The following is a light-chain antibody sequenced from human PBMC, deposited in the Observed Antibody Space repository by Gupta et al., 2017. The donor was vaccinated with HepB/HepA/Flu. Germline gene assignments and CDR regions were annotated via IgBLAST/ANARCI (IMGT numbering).Light chain of an antibody. V-gene: IGLV3-19*01. J-gene: IGLJ2*01. CDR1: SLVSYY. Sequence: SSELTQDPAVPVALGQPARITLHGASLVSYYASWYQQKPGQAPVLVIYGKNNRPSGIPDRFSGSSSGNTASLTITGAQAEEEADYYCNSRDSSGNHLVFGGGTKLTVL. CDR2: GKN. CDR3: NSRDSSGNHLV.